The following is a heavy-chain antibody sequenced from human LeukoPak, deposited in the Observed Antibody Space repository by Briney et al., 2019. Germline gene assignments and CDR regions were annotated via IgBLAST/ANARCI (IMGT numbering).Heavy chain of an antibody. J-gene: IGHJ6*02. D-gene: IGHD6-6*01. CDR1: GGSFSGYY. CDR3: AVKQPVEVFPYYGMDV. Sequence: SETLSLTCAVYGGSFSGYYWSWIRQPPGKGLEWIGEINHSGSTNYNPSLKSRVTISVDTSKNQFSLKLSSVTAADTAVYYCAVKQPVEVFPYYGMDVWGQGTTVTVSS. CDR2: INHSGST. V-gene: IGHV4-34*01.